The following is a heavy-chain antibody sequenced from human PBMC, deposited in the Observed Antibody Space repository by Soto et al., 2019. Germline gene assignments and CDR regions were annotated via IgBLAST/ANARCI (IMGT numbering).Heavy chain of an antibody. CDR3: AREPLAHSYFDL. J-gene: IGHJ4*02. V-gene: IGHV4-4*07. CDR1: GGSVSNHY. CDR2: LYNDERT. Sequence: SETLSLTYTVSGGSVSNHYWSWIRQPAGKGLEWLGRLYNDERTNYNPSLKSRVTMSMDTSKNQFSLELTSVTAADSAVYFCAREPLAHSYFDLWGQGTLVTVSS.